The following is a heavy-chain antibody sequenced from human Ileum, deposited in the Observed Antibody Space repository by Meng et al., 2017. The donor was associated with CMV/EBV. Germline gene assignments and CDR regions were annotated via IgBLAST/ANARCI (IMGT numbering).Heavy chain of an antibody. J-gene: IGHJ4*02. V-gene: IGHV3-74*01. Sequence: VQVVGSGGGLVQPGGSLVLSCAASGFTFSIYWMHWVRQVPGKGLVWVSRITSDGRSTSYGDSVKGRFTVSRDNAKNTLYLQMNSLTAEDTGVYYCARVIVAYCGGDCYSGFDLWGQGTLVTVAS. D-gene: IGHD2-21*02. CDR2: ITSDGRST. CDR3: ARVIVAYCGGDCYSGFDL. CDR1: GFTFSIYW.